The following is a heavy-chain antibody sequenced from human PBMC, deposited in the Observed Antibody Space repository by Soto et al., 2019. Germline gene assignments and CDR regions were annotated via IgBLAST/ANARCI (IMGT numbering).Heavy chain of an antibody. CDR1: GFTFSNHA. CDR2: ISDSGGLT. J-gene: IGHJ4*02. CDR3: AKRQGIGAAAKNFDF. D-gene: IGHD6-13*01. Sequence: GGSLRLSCAASGFTFSNHAMSWVRQAPGKGLEWVSGISDSGGLTYYADSVKGRFNMSRDNSKNTLYLQMKNLRAEDTAVYFCAKRQGIGAAAKNFDFWGQGTLVTVSS. V-gene: IGHV3-23*01.